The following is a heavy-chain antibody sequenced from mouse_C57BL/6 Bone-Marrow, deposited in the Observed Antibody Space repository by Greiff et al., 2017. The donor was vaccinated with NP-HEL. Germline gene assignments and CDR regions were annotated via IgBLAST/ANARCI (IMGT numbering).Heavy chain of an antibody. J-gene: IGHJ4*01. CDR2: IWSGGST. D-gene: IGHD2-4*01. CDR1: GFSLTSYG. V-gene: IGHV2-4*01. Sequence: VQLQQSGPGLVQPSQSLSITCTVSGFSLTSYGVHWVRQPPGTGLAWLGVIWSGGSTDYNAAFISRLSISKDNSKSQVFFKMNSLQADDTAIYYCAKGGLRRSYAMDYWGQGTSVTVSS. CDR3: AKGGLRRSYAMDY.